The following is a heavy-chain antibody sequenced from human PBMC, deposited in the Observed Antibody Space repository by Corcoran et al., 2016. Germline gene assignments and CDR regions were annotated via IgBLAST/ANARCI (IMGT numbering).Heavy chain of an antibody. CDR3: ARVFHERYVGYQLPGGLRGYDSSYGPFDY. J-gene: IGHJ4*02. CDR2: INAGNGNT. V-gene: IGHV1-3*01. CDR1: GYTFTSYA. D-gene: IGHD3-22*01. Sequence: QVQLVQSGAEVKKPGASVKVSCKASGYTFTSYAMHWVRQAPGQRLEWMGWINAGNGNTKYSQKFQGRVTITRDTSASTAYMELSSLRSEDTAVYYCARVFHERYVGYQLPGGLRGYDSSYGPFDYWGQGTLVTVSS.